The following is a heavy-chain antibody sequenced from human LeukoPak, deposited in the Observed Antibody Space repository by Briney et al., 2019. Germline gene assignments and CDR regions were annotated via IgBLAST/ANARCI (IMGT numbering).Heavy chain of an antibody. J-gene: IGHJ4*02. CDR1: GYSFTSYW. V-gene: IGHV5-51*01. CDR3: ARSLGQWELRIDY. Sequence: GESLKISCKGSGYSFTSYWIGWVRPMPGKGLEWMGIIYPGDSDTRYSPSFQGQVTISADKSISTAYLQWSGLKASDTAMYYCARSLGQWELRIDYWGQGTLVTVSS. D-gene: IGHD1-26*01. CDR2: IYPGDSDT.